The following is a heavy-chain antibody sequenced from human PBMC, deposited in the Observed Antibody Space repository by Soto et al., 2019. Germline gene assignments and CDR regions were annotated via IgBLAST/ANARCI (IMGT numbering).Heavy chain of an antibody. Sequence: GGSLRLSCAASGFTFSNAWMNWVRQAPGKGLEWVGRIKSKTDGGTTDYAAPVKGRFTISRDDSKNKLYLQMNSLKTEDTAVYYCTTDPSYYYYYGMDVWGQGTTVTVSS. V-gene: IGHV3-15*07. CDR2: IKSKTDGGTT. CDR3: TTDPSYYYYYGMDV. J-gene: IGHJ6*02. CDR1: GFTFSNAW.